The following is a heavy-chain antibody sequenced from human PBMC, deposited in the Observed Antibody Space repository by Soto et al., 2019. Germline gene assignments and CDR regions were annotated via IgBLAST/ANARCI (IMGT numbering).Heavy chain of an antibody. CDR2: IRYDGSDT. CDR3: VRDGQQTSPFAFDI. CDR1: GFTFRWFN. Sequence: PGGSLRLSCAASGFTFRWFNMHWVRHAPGKGLEWVAFIRYDGSDTDYVDSVRGRFTISRDNSNNMLYIQMNSLRAEVTAMYYCVRDGQQTSPFAFDIWGRGTMVTVSS. V-gene: IGHV3-30*02. J-gene: IGHJ3*02. D-gene: IGHD6-13*01.